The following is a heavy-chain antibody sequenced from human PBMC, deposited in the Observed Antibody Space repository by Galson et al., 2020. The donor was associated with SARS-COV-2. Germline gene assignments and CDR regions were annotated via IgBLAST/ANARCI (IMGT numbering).Heavy chain of an antibody. Sequence: GESLKISCAASGFTFSSYAMSWVRQAPGKGLEWVSAISGSAGTTYYADSVKGLFTISRDNSKNTLYLQLNSLRAEDTAVYYCAKETSSSGNYFDYWGQGTLVTVSS. CDR3: AKETSSSGNYFDY. CDR2: ISGSAGTT. CDR1: GFTFSSYA. D-gene: IGHD6-6*01. J-gene: IGHJ4*02. V-gene: IGHV3-23*01.